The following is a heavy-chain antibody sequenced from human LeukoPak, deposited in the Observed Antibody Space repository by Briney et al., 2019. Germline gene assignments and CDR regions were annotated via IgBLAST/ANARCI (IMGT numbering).Heavy chain of an antibody. J-gene: IGHJ4*02. CDR3: ATSYYDFWTPYSAH. CDR1: GFIFSNHA. D-gene: IGHD3/OR15-3a*01. Sequence: PGGSLRLSCAASGFIFSNHAMTWVPQAPGRGLEWVSEISGSDGSTYYADSVQGRFTISRDNSKNTLYLQMISLRVEDTAVYYCATSYYDFWTPYSAHWGQGTLVTVSS. V-gene: IGHV3-23*01. CDR2: ISGSDGST.